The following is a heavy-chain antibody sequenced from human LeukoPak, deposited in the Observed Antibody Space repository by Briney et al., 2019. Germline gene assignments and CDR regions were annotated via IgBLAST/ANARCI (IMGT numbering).Heavy chain of an antibody. CDR3: ARCIAARPNYYYYMDV. V-gene: IGHV4-61*02. CDR2: IYTSGST. CDR1: GYSISSGYY. Sequence: SETLSLTCAVSGYSISSGYYWSWIRQPAGKGLEWIGRIYTSGSTNYNPSLKSRVTISVDTSKNQFSLKLSSVTAADTAVYYCARCIAARPNYYYYMDVWGKGTTVTVSS. J-gene: IGHJ6*03. D-gene: IGHD6-6*01.